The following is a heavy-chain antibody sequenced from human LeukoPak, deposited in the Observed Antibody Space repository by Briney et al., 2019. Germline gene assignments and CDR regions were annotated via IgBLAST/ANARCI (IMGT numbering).Heavy chain of an antibody. Sequence: SETLSLTCAVYGGSFSGYYWSWIRQPPGKGLEWIGEINLSGSTNYNPSLKSRVTISVDTSKNQFSLKLSSVTAADTAVYYCARVVRNSSSWYVGSPCLVCYHYMDVWGKGTTVTVSS. J-gene: IGHJ6*03. D-gene: IGHD6-13*01. V-gene: IGHV4-34*01. CDR3: ARVVRNSSSWYVGSPCLVCYHYMDV. CDR1: GGSFSGYY. CDR2: INLSGST.